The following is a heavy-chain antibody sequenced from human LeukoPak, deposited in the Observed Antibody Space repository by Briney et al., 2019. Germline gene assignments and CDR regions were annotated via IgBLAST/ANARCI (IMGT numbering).Heavy chain of an antibody. J-gene: IGHJ4*02. CDR3: ARDGYCRSTSCFHGFDY. D-gene: IGHD2-2*01. CDR1: GFTFRSYW. V-gene: IGHV3-7*01. Sequence: GGSLRLSCAASGFTFRSYWMTWVRQAPGKGLEWVANIKQDGSENYYVDSVRGRFTVSRDNAKNSLYLQMYSLRADDTAVYYCARDGYCRSTSCFHGFDYWGQGTLVTVSS. CDR2: IKQDGSEN.